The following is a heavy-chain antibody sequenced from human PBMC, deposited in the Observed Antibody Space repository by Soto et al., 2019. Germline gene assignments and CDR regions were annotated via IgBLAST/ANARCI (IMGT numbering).Heavy chain of an antibody. CDR2: ISYFGDT. Sequence: QVQLQETGPGLVKPSQTLSLTCGVSGKSIRSAGYYWTWIRQRPGKGLEWIGHISYFGDTHYSPSLTCRVTISLEPSKNQFSLELTSVKAADTAVYYCATSPPGDNDAFDVWGQGTLVSVSS. CDR1: GKSIRSAGYY. V-gene: IGHV4-31*11. CDR3: ATSPPGDNDAFDV. D-gene: IGHD4-17*01. J-gene: IGHJ3*01.